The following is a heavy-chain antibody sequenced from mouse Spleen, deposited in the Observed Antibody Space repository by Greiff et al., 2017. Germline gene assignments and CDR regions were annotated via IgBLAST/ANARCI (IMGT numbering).Heavy chain of an antibody. V-gene: IGHV1-9*01. Sequence: ESGAELMKPGASVKISCKATGYTFSSYWIEWVKQRPGHGLEWIGEILPGSGSTNYNEKFKGKATFTADTSSNTAYMQLSSLTSEDSAVYYCALSTMITDYFDYWGQGTTLTVSS. J-gene: IGHJ2*01. CDR1: GYTFSSYW. CDR3: ALSTMITDYFDY. CDR2: ILPGSGST. D-gene: IGHD2-4*01.